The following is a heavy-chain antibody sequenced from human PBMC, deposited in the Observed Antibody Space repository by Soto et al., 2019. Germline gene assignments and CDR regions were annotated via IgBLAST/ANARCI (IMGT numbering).Heavy chain of an antibody. CDR2: ISAYNGNT. CDR1: GYTFTNFG. D-gene: IGHD6-6*01. Sequence: ASVKVSCKASGYTFTNFGISWVRQAPGQGLEWMGWISAYNGNTNYAQKFQGRVTMTTDTSTSTAYMEVRSLRFDDTAVYYCARGSSIAGLYYGMDVWGQGTTVTVSS. CDR3: ARGSSIAGLYYGMDV. V-gene: IGHV1-18*01. J-gene: IGHJ6*02.